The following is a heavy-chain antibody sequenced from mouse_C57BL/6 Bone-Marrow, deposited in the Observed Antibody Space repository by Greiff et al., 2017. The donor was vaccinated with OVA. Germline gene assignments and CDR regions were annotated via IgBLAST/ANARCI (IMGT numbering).Heavy chain of an antibody. J-gene: IGHJ2*01. V-gene: IGHV1-76*01. CDR1: GYTFTDYY. CDR3: SRSKHCSCYFDY. CDR2: IYPGSGNT. Sequence: VQLQQSGAELVRPGASVKLSCKASGYTFTDYYINWVKQRPGQGLEWIARIYPGSGNTYYNEKFKGKATLTAEKSSSTAYMQLSSLTSEDSAVYFCSRSKHCSCYFDYWGQGTTLTVSS. D-gene: IGHD2-12*01.